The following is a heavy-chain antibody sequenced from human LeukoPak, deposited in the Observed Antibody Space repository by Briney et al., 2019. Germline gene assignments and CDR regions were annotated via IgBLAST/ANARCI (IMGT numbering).Heavy chain of an antibody. V-gene: IGHV4-39*01. CDR3: ARPTTFYYYYMDV. J-gene: IGHJ6*03. CDR2: IYYSGNT. CDR1: GGSISSSRYY. D-gene: IGHD4-17*01. Sequence: SETLSLTCTVSGGSISSSRYYWGWIRQPRGKGLEWIGSIYYSGNTYYSPSLKSPVTMSVDTSKNQFSLKLTSVTAADTAVYYCARPTTFYYYYMDVWGKGTTVTVSS.